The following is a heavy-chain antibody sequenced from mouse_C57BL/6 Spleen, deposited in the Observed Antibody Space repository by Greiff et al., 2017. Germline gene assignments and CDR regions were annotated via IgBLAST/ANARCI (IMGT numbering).Heavy chain of an antibody. J-gene: IGHJ3*01. CDR3: ARERTDYPLAY. CDR1: GYSITSGYY. CDR2: ISYDGSN. V-gene: IGHV3-6*01. D-gene: IGHD2-4*01. Sequence: ESGPGLVKPSQSLSLTCSVTGYSITSGYYWNWIRQFPGNKLEWMGYISYDGSNNYNPSLKNRISITRDTSKNQFFLKLNSVTTEDTATYYCARERTDYPLAYWGQGTLVTVSA.